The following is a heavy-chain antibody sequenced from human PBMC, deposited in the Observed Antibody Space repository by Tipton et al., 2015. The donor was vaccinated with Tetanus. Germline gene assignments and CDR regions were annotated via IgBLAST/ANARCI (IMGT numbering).Heavy chain of an antibody. Sequence: GSLRLSCAASGFPFRTYWMSWVRQSQGKGLEWVANINQDETEKYYVDSVRGRFTISRDNAKNSLYLHMSNLRAEDTAIYYCATRYCSPTDCTRIEVYDFWGQGALVTVSS. CDR3: ATRYCSPTDCTRIEVYDF. CDR1: GFPFRTYW. V-gene: IGHV3-7*01. D-gene: IGHD2-15*01. CDR2: INQDETEK. J-gene: IGHJ4*02.